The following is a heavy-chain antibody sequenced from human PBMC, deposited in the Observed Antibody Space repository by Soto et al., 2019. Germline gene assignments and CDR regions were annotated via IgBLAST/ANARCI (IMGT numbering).Heavy chain of an antibody. J-gene: IGHJ6*02. CDR3: AREVSHGYVLRGMDV. Sequence: EVQLVESGGGLVQPGGSVRLSCAASKFTITSYWMRWVRQAPGKGLVWVSRINSDGSSISYADAVKGRFTISRDNAKNTLYLQMNSLRVEDTAVYYCAREVSHGYVLRGMDVWGQGTTVTGFS. CDR1: KFTITSYW. V-gene: IGHV3-74*01. D-gene: IGHD5-18*01. CDR2: INSDGSSI.